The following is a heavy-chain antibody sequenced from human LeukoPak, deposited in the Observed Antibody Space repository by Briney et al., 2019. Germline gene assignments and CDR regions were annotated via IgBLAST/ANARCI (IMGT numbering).Heavy chain of an antibody. Sequence: AGGSLRLSCAASGFTFSSYSMNWVRQAPGKGLEWVSSISSSSSYIYYADSVKGRFTISRDNAKNSLYLQMNSLRAEDTAVYYCASTDYYDGSGYFSRPDYWGQGTLVTVSS. CDR3: ASTDYYDGSGYFSRPDY. CDR1: GFTFSSYS. CDR2: ISSSSSYI. J-gene: IGHJ4*02. V-gene: IGHV3-21*01. D-gene: IGHD3-22*01.